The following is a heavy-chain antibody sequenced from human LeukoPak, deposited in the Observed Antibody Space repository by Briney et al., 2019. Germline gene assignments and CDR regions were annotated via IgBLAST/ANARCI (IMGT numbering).Heavy chain of an antibody. CDR2: INQGGNEK. J-gene: IGHJ4*02. Sequence: GESLKISCAASGFTFNNYWMSWVRQAPGKGLEWVANINQGGNEKYYVDSVRGRFTISRDNAKNSLYLQMNSLRDEDTSVYYCARDFGTTGYDLYDYWGQGTLVTVSS. CDR1: GFTFNNYW. CDR3: ARDFGTTGYDLYDY. D-gene: IGHD3-9*01. V-gene: IGHV3-7*01.